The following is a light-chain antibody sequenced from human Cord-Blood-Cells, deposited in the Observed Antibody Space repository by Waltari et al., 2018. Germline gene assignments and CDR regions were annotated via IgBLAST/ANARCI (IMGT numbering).Light chain of an antibody. V-gene: IGLV2-14*01. CDR3: SSYTSSSTPNWV. J-gene: IGLJ3*02. CDR1: SSDVGGYNY. Sequence: QSALTQPASVSGSPGQSITISCTGTSSDVGGYNYVSWYQQHPGKAPNLMIYDVSKRPSGVSNRFSGSKSGNTASLTISGLQAEDEADYYCSSYTSSSTPNWVFGGGTKLTVL. CDR2: DVS.